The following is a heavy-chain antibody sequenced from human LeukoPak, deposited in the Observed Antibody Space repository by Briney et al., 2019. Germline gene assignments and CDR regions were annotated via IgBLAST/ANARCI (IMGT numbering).Heavy chain of an antibody. J-gene: IGHJ5*02. V-gene: IGHV3-11*01. CDR2: ISRQGNTI. CDR1: GFIFGDYY. CDR3: ARDLGDNYTPERLTP. Sequence: PGGSLRLSCEAPGFIFGDYYMNWIRQAPGKGPEWISFISRQGNTIYYAASVRGRFTISRDNAKNSLYLQMNSLRAEDTAVYYCARDLGDNYTPERLTPWGQGTLVTVSS. D-gene: IGHD3-3*01.